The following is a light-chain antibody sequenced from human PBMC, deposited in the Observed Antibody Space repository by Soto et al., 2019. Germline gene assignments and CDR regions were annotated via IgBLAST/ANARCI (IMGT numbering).Light chain of an antibody. J-gene: IGKJ3*01. CDR2: DAS. Sequence: EIVLTQSPATLSLSPGERATLSCRASQSVSSYLAWYQQKPGQAPRLLIYDASNSATGIPARFSGSGSGTDFTLTISSLEPEDFAVYYCQQRSTWLFTFGHGNKVDIK. V-gene: IGKV3-11*01. CDR1: QSVSSY. CDR3: QQRSTWLFT.